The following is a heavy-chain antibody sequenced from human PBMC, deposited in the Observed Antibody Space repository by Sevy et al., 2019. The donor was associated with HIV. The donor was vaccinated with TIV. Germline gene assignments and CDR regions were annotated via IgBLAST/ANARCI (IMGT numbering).Heavy chain of an antibody. V-gene: IGHV3-30*02. D-gene: IGHD2-21*01. Sequence: GSLRLSCAASGFSYSSYGMHWVRQAPGKGLEWVSYIQYDGSNKDYADSVKGRFTISRDNSKNTLDLQMNSLRVEDTAVYYCVKEGGGEGGDHWGQGTLVTVSS. CDR1: GFSYSSYG. CDR3: VKEGGGEGGDH. CDR2: IQYDGSNK. J-gene: IGHJ4*02.